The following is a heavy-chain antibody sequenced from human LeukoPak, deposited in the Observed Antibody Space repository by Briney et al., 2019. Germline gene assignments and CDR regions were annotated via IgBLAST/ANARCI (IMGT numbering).Heavy chain of an antibody. V-gene: IGHV3-23*01. CDR1: GFTFSSYG. D-gene: IGHD2-21*01. Sequence: GGSLRLSCAASGFTFSSYGMSWVRQAPGKGLEWVSAISGSGGSTYYADSVKGRFTISRDNAKNSLYLQMNSLRAEDTAVYYCARDRDIVVDDYWGQGTLVTVSS. CDR3: ARDRDIVVDDY. J-gene: IGHJ4*02. CDR2: ISGSGGST.